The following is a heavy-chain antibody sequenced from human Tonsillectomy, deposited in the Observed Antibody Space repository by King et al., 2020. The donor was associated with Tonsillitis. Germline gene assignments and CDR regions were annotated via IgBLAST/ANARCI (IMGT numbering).Heavy chain of an antibody. CDR3: ARHQWEDFDY. D-gene: IGHD1-26*01. J-gene: IGHJ4*02. V-gene: IGHV4-39*01. Sequence: QLQESGPGLVKPSETLSLTCTVSGGSISSSSYYWGWIRQPPGKGLEWIGSIYYSGSTYYNPSLTGQVTISVETSKNQFSLKLSSVTAADTAVYYCARHQWEDFDYWGQGTLVTVSS. CDR2: IYYSGST. CDR1: GGSISSSSYY.